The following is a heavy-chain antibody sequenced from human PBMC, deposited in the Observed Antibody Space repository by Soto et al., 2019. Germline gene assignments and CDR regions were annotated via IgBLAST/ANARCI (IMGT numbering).Heavy chain of an antibody. V-gene: IGHV4-59*08. CDR1: GGSISSYY. J-gene: IGHJ4*02. D-gene: IGHD6-13*01. Sequence: PSETLSLTCTVSGGSISSYYWSWIRQPPGKGLEWIGCIYYSGSTNYNPSLKSRVTISVDTSKNQFSLKLSSVTAADTAVYYCARHGPYSSSHWGQGTLVTVSS. CDR3: ARHGPYSSSH. CDR2: IYYSGST.